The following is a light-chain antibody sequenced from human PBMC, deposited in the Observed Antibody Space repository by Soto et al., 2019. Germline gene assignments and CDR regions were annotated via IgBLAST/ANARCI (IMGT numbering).Light chain of an antibody. CDR3: QQYDTTPRT. CDR1: QSLRSSY. J-gene: IGKJ1*01. Sequence: EIVLTQSPGTLSLSPGERATLSCRASQSLRSSYLAWYQQKPGQAPRILIYAASSRATGIPDRFSGSGSETDFTLTISSLQPEDSAVYYCQQYDTTPRTFGQGTKVDIK. V-gene: IGKV3-20*01. CDR2: AAS.